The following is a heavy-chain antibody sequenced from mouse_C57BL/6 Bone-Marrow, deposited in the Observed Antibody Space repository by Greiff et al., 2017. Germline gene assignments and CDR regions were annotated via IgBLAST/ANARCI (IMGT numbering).Heavy chain of an antibody. CDR3: AKSPYDYDWFAY. D-gene: IGHD2-4*01. CDR2: IWSGGST. CDR1: GFSFTSYG. J-gene: IGHJ3*01. V-gene: IGHV2-5*01. Sequence: QVQLQQSGPGLVQPSQSLSITCTVSGFSFTSYGVHWVRQSPGKGLEWLGVIWSGGSTDYNAAFMSRLSITKDNSTSHVFFKMNSLQADDTAICYCAKSPYDYDWFAYWGQGTLVTVSA.